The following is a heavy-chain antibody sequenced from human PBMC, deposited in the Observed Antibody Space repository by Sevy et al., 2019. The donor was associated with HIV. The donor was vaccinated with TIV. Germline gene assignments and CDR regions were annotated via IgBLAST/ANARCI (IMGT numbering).Heavy chain of an antibody. J-gene: IGHJ6*02. D-gene: IGHD3-9*01. CDR3: AREASHYDILTGYYKYYYGMDV. CDR2: IKQDGSEK. Sequence: GGSLRLSCAASGFTFSSYWMSWVRQAPGKGLEWVANIKQDGSEKYYVDSVKGRFTISRDNAKNSLYLQMKSLRAEDTAVYYCAREASHYDILTGYYKYYYGMDVWGQGTTVTVSS. V-gene: IGHV3-7*01. CDR1: GFTFSSYW.